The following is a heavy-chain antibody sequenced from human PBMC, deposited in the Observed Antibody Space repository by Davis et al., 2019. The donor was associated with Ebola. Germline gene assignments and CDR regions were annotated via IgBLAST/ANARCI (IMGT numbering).Heavy chain of an antibody. CDR3: ARVYYYDSSGYYRHFDY. Sequence: SGPTLVKPTETLTLTCTVSGFSLSNARMGVSWIRQPPGKALEWLAHIFSNDEKSYSTSLKSRLTISKDTSKSQVVLTMTNMDPVDTATYYCARVYYYDSSGYYRHFDYWGQGTLVTVSS. CDR1: GFSLSNARMG. D-gene: IGHD3-22*01. J-gene: IGHJ4*02. CDR2: IFSNDEK. V-gene: IGHV2-26*01.